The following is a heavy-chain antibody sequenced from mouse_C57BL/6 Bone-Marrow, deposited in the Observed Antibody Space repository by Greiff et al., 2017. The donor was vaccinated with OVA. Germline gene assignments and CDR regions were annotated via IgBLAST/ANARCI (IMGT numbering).Heavy chain of an antibody. D-gene: IGHD1-1*01. CDR3: ARDSSSSFYWYFDV. Sequence: VQLQQSGPELVKPGASVKIPCKASGYTFTDYNMDWVKQSHGKSLEWIGDINPNNGGTIYNQKFKGKATLTVDKTSSTAYMELRSLTTEDTADYYCARDSSSSFYWYFDVWGTGTTVTVSS. CDR1: GYTFTDYN. V-gene: IGHV1-18*01. CDR2: INPNNGGT. J-gene: IGHJ1*03.